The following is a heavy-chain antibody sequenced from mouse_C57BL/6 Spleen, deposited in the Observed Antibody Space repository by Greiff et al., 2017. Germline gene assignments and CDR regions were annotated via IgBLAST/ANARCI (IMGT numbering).Heavy chain of an antibody. J-gene: IGHJ2*01. CDR1: GFTFSSYG. V-gene: IGHV5-6*01. CDR2: ISSGGSYT. D-gene: IGHD2-14*01. Sequence: DVQLVESGGDLVKPGGSLKLSCAASGFTFSSYGMSWVRQTPDKRLEWVATISSGGSYTYYPDSVKGRFTISRDNAKNTLYLQMSSLKSEDTAMYYCARHRGGYPYFDYWGQGTTLTVSS. CDR3: ARHRGGYPYFDY.